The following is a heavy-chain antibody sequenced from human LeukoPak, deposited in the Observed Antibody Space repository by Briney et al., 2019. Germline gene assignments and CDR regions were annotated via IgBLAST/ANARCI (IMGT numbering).Heavy chain of an antibody. Sequence: GGSLRLSCAASGLTFSSYWMSWVRQAPGRGLEWVANIKQDGSEKYYVDSVKGRFTMSRDNAKSSLYLQMNSLRAEDTAVYYCASGSYSLRDWGQGTMVTVSS. CDR1: GLTFSSYW. CDR2: IKQDGSEK. J-gene: IGHJ3*01. CDR3: ASGSYSLRD. V-gene: IGHV3-7*02. D-gene: IGHD1-26*01.